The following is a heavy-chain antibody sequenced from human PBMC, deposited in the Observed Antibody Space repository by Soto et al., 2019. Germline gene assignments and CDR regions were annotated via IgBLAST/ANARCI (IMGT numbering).Heavy chain of an antibody. CDR2: INHSGST. D-gene: IGHD2-15*01. CDR1: GGSFSGYY. Sequence: QVQLQQWGAGLLKPSETLSLTCAVYGGSFSGYYWSWIRQPPGKGLEWIGEINHSGSTNYNPSLKTRDTGSVDTSSNQFSLKLSSVTAADTAVYYCARGRVVTRRYFDYWGQGTMVTVSS. CDR3: ARGRVVTRRYFDY. J-gene: IGHJ4*02. V-gene: IGHV4-34*01.